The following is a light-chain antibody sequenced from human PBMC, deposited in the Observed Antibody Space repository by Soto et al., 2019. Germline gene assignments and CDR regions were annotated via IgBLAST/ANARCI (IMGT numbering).Light chain of an antibody. CDR2: DAS. Sequence: EIVLTQSPATLSLSPGERATLSCRASQSVSSYLAWYQQKPCQAPRLLIYDASNRATGIPARFSGSGSGTDFTLTIRSLEPEDFAVYYCQQRSNWPPYTFGQGTKLEIK. CDR1: QSVSSY. J-gene: IGKJ2*01. V-gene: IGKV3-11*01. CDR3: QQRSNWPPYT.